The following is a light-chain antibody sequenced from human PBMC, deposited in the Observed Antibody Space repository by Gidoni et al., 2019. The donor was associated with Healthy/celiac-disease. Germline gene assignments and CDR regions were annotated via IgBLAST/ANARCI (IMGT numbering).Light chain of an antibody. J-gene: IGLJ3*02. CDR2: GNS. Sequence: QSVLTQPPSVSGAPGQRVTISCTGSSSNIGAGYDVHWYQQLPGTAPKLLISGNSHRPSGVPDRFSCSKSCTSSSLAITGLQAEDEADYYCQSYDSSLSGWVFGGGTKLTVL. CDR3: QSYDSSLSGWV. V-gene: IGLV1-40*01. CDR1: SSNIGAGYD.